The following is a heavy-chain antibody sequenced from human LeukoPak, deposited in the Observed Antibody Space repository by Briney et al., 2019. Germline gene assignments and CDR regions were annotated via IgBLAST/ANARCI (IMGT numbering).Heavy chain of an antibody. D-gene: IGHD3-16*02. V-gene: IGHV4-4*09. CDR2: IYTSGST. CDR3: ARDRGNYDYVWGSYRRNWFDP. CDR1: GGSISSYY. J-gene: IGHJ5*02. Sequence: SETLSLTCTVSGGSISSYYWSWIRQPPGKGLEWIGYIYTSGSTNYNPSLKSRVTISVDTSKNQFSLKLSSVTAADTAVYYCARDRGNYDYVWGSYRRNWFDPWGQGTLVTVSS.